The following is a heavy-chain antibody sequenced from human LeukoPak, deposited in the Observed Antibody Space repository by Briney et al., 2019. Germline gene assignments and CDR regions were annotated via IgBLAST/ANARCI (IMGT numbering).Heavy chain of an antibody. D-gene: IGHD6-6*01. V-gene: IGHV1-18*01. CDR2: ISAYNGNT. Sequence: GASVKVSCKASGYTFTSYGISWVRQAPGQGLEWMGWISAYNGNTNYAQKLQGRVTMTTDTSTSTAYMELRSLRSDDTAVYYRARSSLYSSSSSFDYWGQGTLVTVSS. CDR3: ARSSLYSSSSSFDY. J-gene: IGHJ4*02. CDR1: GYTFTSYG.